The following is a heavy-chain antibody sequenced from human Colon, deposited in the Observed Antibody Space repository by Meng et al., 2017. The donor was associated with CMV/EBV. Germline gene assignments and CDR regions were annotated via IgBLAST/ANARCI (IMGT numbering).Heavy chain of an antibody. CDR1: GFSFSSSV. D-gene: IGHD3-10*01. CDR3: AGEYQLLNTPYFEY. CDR2: ISHDGSNK. V-gene: IGHV3-30*09. Sequence: GGSLRLSCVASGFSFSSSVMHWVRQAPGKGLEWVATISHDGSNKYYADSVKGRFAISRDDSKNTLFLQLSSLRTEDTAVYYCAGEYQLLNTPYFEYWGQGTQVTVSS. J-gene: IGHJ4*02.